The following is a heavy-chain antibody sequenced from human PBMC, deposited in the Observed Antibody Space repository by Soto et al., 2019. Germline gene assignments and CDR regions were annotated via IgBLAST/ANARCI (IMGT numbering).Heavy chain of an antibody. CDR2: MNPNSGNT. V-gene: IGHV1-8*01. CDR3: ARGYLYDFWSGYYDNWFDP. Sequence: ASVKVSCKASGYTFTSYDINWVRQATGQGLEWMGWMNPNSGNTGYAQKFQGRVTMTRNTSISTAYMELSSLRSEDTAVYYCARGYLYDFWSGYYDNWFDPWGQGTLVTVSS. D-gene: IGHD3-3*01. CDR1: GYTFTSYD. J-gene: IGHJ5*02.